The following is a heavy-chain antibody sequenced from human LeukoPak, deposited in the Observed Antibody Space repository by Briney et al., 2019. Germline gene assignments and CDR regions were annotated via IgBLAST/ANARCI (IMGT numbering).Heavy chain of an antibody. J-gene: IGHJ5*02. CDR1: GFTFSNYG. Sequence: PGRSLRLSCAASGFTFSNYGMHWVRQAPGKGLEWVAFIWYDGTDKSYADSVKGRFTISRDNSKNTLYLQMNSLRAEDSAVYYCAKDNEATVTTFSGRYQTNWFDPWGQGTLVTVSS. CDR2: IWYDGTDK. D-gene: IGHD4-11*01. V-gene: IGHV3-30*02. CDR3: AKDNEATVTTFSGRYQTNWFDP.